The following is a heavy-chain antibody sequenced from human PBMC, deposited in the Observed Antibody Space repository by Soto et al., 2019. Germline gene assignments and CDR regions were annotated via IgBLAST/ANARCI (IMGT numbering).Heavy chain of an antibody. D-gene: IGHD3-22*01. J-gene: IGHJ3*02. CDR1: GFIFSSYG. CDR2: IWYDGSNK. V-gene: IGHV3-33*01. Sequence: GSLRLSCVASGFIFSSYGMHWVRQAPGKGLEWVAVIWYDGSNKYYADSVKGRFTISRDNSKNMLYLQMNSLRAEDTAVYYCARGNYDNSGYYDDAFDIWGQGTMVTVSS. CDR3: ARGNYDNSGYYDDAFDI.